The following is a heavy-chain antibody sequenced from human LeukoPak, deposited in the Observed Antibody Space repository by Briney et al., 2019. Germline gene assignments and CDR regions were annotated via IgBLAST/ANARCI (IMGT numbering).Heavy chain of an antibody. CDR3: ARRDTRSRYYSYYYGMDV. CDR1: GGSSRGYY. CDR2: INDSGSP. J-gene: IGHJ6*02. V-gene: IGHV4-34*01. D-gene: IGHD6-13*01. Sequence: SETLSLTCAVYGGSSRGYYWNWLWIRQSPGKGLEWIGEINDSGSPNYNPSLKSRVTISENKSLNQFSLRLSSVTAADTAVYYCARRDTRSRYYSYYYGMDVWGQGTTVTVSS.